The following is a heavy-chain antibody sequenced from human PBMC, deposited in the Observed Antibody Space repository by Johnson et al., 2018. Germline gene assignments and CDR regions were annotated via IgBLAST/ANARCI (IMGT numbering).Heavy chain of an antibody. J-gene: IGHJ3*02. Sequence: VQLVESGGGVVQPGRSLRLSCAASGFTFSNYGMHWVRQAPGKGLEWVLGISGSGGSTYYADSVKGRFTISRDNSKNTLYLQMNSLRADDTAVYYCAKGPSYYDSSGYSSENAFDMWGQGTMVTVSS. CDR3: AKGPSYYDSSGYSSENAFDM. CDR1: GFTFSNYG. D-gene: IGHD3-22*01. V-gene: IGHV3-23*04. CDR2: ISGSGGST.